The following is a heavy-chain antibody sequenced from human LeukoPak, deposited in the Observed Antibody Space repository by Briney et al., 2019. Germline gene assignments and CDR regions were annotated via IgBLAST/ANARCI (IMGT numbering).Heavy chain of an antibody. CDR1: GYTFTRYG. CDR2: ISAYSGDT. CDR3: ARVYSGSDY. Sequence: EASVKVSCKASGYTFTRYGISWVRQAPGQGLEWMGWISAYSGDTKYAQKFQGRVTMTTDTSTSTAYMELRSLRSDDPAVYYCARVYSGSDYWGQGTLVTVSS. V-gene: IGHV1-18*04. J-gene: IGHJ4*02. D-gene: IGHD5-12*01.